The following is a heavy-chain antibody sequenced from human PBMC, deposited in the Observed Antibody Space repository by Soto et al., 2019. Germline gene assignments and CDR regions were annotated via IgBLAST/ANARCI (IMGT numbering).Heavy chain of an antibody. CDR2: IKRRADGGTT. CDR1: GFTFSNVW. V-gene: IGHV3-15*01. CDR3: TAGYCSGGSCYSVVY. J-gene: IGHJ4*02. D-gene: IGHD2-15*01. Sequence: EVQLVESGGGLVKPGGSLSLSCAASGFTFSNVWMSWVRQAPGKGLEWVGRIKRRADGGTTDYATPVRGRFTVSRDDSKNTLYLQMNSLKTEDTAVYYCTAGYCSGGSCYSVVYWVQGTLVTVSS.